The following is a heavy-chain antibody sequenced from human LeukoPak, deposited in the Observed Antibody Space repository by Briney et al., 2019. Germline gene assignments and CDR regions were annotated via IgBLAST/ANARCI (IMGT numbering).Heavy chain of an antibody. V-gene: IGHV1-69*06. Sequence: GASVKVSCKASGGTFINYAISWVRQATGQGLEWMGGIIPIFGTANYAQKFRGRVTITADKSTRTAYMELSSLRSEDTAVYYCAAPGGMNAFDIWGQGTMVTVSS. J-gene: IGHJ3*02. CDR3: AAPGGMNAFDI. D-gene: IGHD6-13*01. CDR2: IIPIFGTA. CDR1: GGTFINYA.